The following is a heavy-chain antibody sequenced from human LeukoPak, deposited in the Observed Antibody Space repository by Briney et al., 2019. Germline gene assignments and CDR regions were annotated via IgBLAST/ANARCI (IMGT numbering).Heavy chain of an antibody. CDR3: ARGGSSGYYYG. CDR1: GGSISIYY. V-gene: IGHV4-4*07. D-gene: IGHD3-22*01. J-gene: IGHJ4*02. CDR2: LYTSGST. Sequence: SETLSLTCTVSGGSISIYYWSWIRQPAGKGLEWIGRLYTSGSTNYNPSLKSRVTMSVDTSKNQFSLKLTSMTAADTAVYYCARGGSSGYYYGWGQGALVTVSS.